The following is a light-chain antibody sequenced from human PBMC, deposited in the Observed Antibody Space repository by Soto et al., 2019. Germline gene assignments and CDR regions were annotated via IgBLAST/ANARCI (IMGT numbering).Light chain of an antibody. CDR3: QQYGTSAMYT. Sequence: EIVLTQSPGTLSLSPGERATLSCRATESVSSSYLAWYQQKPGQAPRLLIYRTSSRATGIPDRFSGSGSGTDFTLTISRLEPEDFAVYYCQQYGTSAMYTFGQGTKLEIK. CDR1: ESVSSSY. CDR2: RTS. J-gene: IGKJ2*01. V-gene: IGKV3-20*01.